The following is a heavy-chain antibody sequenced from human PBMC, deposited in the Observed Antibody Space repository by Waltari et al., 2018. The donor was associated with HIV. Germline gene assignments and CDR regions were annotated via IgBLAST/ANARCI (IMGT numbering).Heavy chain of an antibody. CDR1: GFSLTASGVG. V-gene: IGHV2-5*02. CDR2: IYWDGDK. J-gene: IGHJ3*01. D-gene: IGHD1-26*01. CDR3: AHRPDSGSYYVYALDF. Sequence: QITLRESGPTLVKPTQTLTLTCTFSGFSLTASGVGVGWIRQPPGKALEWVAVIYWDGDKRYSPSLKSRHTITEDTSKNQVVLTMTNMDPVDTATDYCAHRPDSGSYYVYALDFWGQGTVVTVSS.